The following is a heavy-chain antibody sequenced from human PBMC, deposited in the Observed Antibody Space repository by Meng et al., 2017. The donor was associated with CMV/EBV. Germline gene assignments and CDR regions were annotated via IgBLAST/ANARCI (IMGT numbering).Heavy chain of an antibody. Sequence: GEFLKISCAASGFTFSSYSMNWVRQAPGKGLEWVSYISSSSSTIYYADSVKGRFTISRDNAKNSLYLQMNSLRTEDTALYYCAKDQDIVATGGAFDYWGQGTLVTVSS. D-gene: IGHD5-12*01. CDR1: GFTFSSYS. V-gene: IGHV3-48*04. CDR2: ISSSSSTI. CDR3: AKDQDIVATGGAFDY. J-gene: IGHJ4*02.